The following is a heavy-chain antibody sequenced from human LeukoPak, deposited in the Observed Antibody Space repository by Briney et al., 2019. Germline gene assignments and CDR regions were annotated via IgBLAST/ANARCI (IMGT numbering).Heavy chain of an antibody. D-gene: IGHD6-13*01. CDR3: ARGAAARPGWFDP. J-gene: IGHJ5*02. V-gene: IGHV4-59*12. Sequence: SETLSLTCTVSGGSISSYYWSWIRQPPGKGLEWIGYIYYSGSTNYNPSLKSRVTISADTSKNQFSLKLSSVTAADTAVYYCARGAAARPGWFDPWGQGTLVTVSS. CDR1: GGSISSYY. CDR2: IYYSGST.